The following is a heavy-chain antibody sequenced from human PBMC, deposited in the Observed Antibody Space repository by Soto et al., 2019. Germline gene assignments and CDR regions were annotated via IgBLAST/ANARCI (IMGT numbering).Heavy chain of an antibody. CDR2: ISGSGVST. J-gene: IGHJ6*02. D-gene: IGHD2-15*01. CDR1: GFTFNTYA. V-gene: IGHV3-23*01. Sequence: EVQLLESGGGLVQPGGSLRLSCAASGFTFNTYALTWVRQAPGKGLEWVSAISGSGVSTYYADSVKGRFSISRDSSKNTLYLQMNTLRAEDTAVYYCAKDPAGYCSGDCCYPVGHYYYGVDVWGQGNTVTVSS. CDR3: AKDPAGYCSGDCCYPVGHYYYGVDV.